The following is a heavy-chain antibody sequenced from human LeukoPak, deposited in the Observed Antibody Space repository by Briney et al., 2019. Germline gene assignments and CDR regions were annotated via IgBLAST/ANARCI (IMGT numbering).Heavy chain of an antibody. Sequence: GGSLRLSCAASGFTFDDYAMHWVRQAPGKGLEWVSLISGDGGSTYYADSVKGRFTISRDNSKNSLYLQMNSLRTEGTALYYCAKDRYYDSSGYLEGWGQGTLVTVSS. CDR1: GFTFDDYA. D-gene: IGHD3-22*01. CDR3: AKDRYYDSSGYLEG. V-gene: IGHV3-43*02. CDR2: ISGDGGST. J-gene: IGHJ4*02.